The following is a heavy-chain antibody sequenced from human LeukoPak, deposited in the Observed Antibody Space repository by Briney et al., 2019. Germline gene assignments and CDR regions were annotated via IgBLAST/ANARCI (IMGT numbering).Heavy chain of an antibody. CDR1: GYTFTSYG. CDR2: ISAYNGNT. Sequence: ASVKVSCKASGYTFTSYGISWVRQAPGQGLEWMGWISAYNGNTNYAQKLQGRVTITADKSTTTAYLELSSLRSEDTAVFYCARDPEYDTPGYLSGYFDSWGQGTLVTVSS. D-gene: IGHD3-22*01. CDR3: ARDPEYDTPGYLSGYFDS. J-gene: IGHJ4*02. V-gene: IGHV1-18*01.